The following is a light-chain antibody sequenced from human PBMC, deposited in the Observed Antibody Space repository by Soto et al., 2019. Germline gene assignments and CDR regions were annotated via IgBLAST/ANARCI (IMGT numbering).Light chain of an antibody. Sequence: QSVLTQPPSVSAAPGQKVTISCSGSSSNIGNNYVSWYQQLPGTAPKLLIYDNNKRPSGIPDRFSDSKSGTSATLGITGPQNGDEADYYCGTWDSSLSAYVFGTGTKLTVL. J-gene: IGLJ1*01. V-gene: IGLV1-51*01. CDR1: SSNIGNNY. CDR3: GTWDSSLSAYV. CDR2: DNN.